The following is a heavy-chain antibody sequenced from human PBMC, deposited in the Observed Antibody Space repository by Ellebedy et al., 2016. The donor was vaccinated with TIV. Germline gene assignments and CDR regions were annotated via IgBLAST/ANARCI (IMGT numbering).Heavy chain of an antibody. Sequence: GESLKISCAASGFTFISYSMNWVRQAPGKGLEWVSSISSSSSYIYYADSVKGRFTISRDNAKNSLYLQMNSLRAEDTAVYYCARGDGILTGSYGMDVWGQGTTVTVSS. CDR1: GFTFISYS. CDR3: ARGDGILTGSYGMDV. D-gene: IGHD3-9*01. J-gene: IGHJ6*02. V-gene: IGHV3-21*01. CDR2: ISSSSSYI.